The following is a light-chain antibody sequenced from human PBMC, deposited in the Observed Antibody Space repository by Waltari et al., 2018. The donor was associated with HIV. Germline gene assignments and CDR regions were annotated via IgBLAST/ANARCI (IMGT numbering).Light chain of an antibody. CDR3: AAWDDSLNGWV. V-gene: IGLV1-44*01. CDR1: TPNIGSNT. J-gene: IGLJ3*02. CDR2: SDN. Sequence: QSVLTQPPSASGTPGQRVTISCSGSTPNIGSNTVNWYQQPPGTAPKLLFYSDNQRPSGVPDRFSGSKSGTSASLAISGLQSEDEADYYCAAWDDSLNGWVFGGGTKLTVL.